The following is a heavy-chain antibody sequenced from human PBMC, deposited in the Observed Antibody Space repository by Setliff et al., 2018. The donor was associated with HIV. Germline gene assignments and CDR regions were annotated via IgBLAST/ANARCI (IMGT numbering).Heavy chain of an antibody. J-gene: IGHJ4*02. CDR2: IYYIGST. CDR1: GGSISRSGYY. V-gene: IGHV4-39*01. CDR3: ARGSLYSSSSCFDY. D-gene: IGHD6-13*01. Sequence: SETLSLTCTVSGGSISRSGYYWGWIRQPPGKGLEWIGSIYYIGSTYYNPSLKSRVTISVDTSKNQFSLKLSSVTAADTAVYYCARGSLYSSSSCFDYWGQGTLVTV.